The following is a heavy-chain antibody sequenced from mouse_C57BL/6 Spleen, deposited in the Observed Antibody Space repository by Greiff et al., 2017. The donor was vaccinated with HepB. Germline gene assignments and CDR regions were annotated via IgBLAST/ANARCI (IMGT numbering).Heavy chain of an antibody. Sequence: QVHVKQPGTELVKPGASVKLSCKASGYTFTSYWMHWVKQRPGQGLEWIGNINPSNGGTNYNEKFKSKATLTVDKSSSTAYMQLSSLTSEDSAVYYCARSLIYYYGYWYFDVWGTGTTVTVSS. CDR3: ARSLIYYYGYWYFDV. V-gene: IGHV1-53*01. CDR1: GYTFTSYW. D-gene: IGHD1-1*01. CDR2: INPSNGGT. J-gene: IGHJ1*03.